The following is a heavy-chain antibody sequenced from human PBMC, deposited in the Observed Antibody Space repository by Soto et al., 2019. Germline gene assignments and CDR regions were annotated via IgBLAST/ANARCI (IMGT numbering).Heavy chain of an antibody. CDR2: IIGSGGST. CDR1: GFTFSSYA. CDR3: AKKGEYRRAYYYYYYYTDV. V-gene: IGHV3-23*01. D-gene: IGHD6-6*01. J-gene: IGHJ6*03. Sequence: GSLRLSCAASGFTFSSYAMSWVRQAPGKGLEWVSAIIGSGGSTYYADSVKGRFTISRDNSKNTLYLQMNSLRAEDTAVYYCAKKGEYRRAYYYYYYYTDVWGKGTTVTVSS.